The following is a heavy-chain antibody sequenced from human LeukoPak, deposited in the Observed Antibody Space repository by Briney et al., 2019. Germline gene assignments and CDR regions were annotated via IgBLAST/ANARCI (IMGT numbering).Heavy chain of an antibody. CDR3: AKDFGVWSPRYFAL. D-gene: IGHD2-21*01. CDR1: GFTFDDYA. J-gene: IGHJ2*01. Sequence: GGSLRLSCAASGFTFDDYAMHWVRQAPGRGLEWVSGISWNSDSIDYADSVKGRFTISRDNAKNSMYLQMNSLRTEGTALYYCAKDFGVWSPRYFALWGGGTLVTVSS. CDR2: ISWNSDSI. V-gene: IGHV3-9*01.